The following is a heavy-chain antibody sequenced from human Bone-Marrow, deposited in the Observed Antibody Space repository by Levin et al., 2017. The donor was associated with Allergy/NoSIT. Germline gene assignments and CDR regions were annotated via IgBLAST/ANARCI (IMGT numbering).Heavy chain of an antibody. V-gene: IGHV3-9*01. J-gene: IGHJ4*02. CDR1: GFNFDHYA. CDR2: ISWNSGSI. Sequence: GGSLRLSCAASGFNFDHYAMHWLRQAPGKGLEWVSGISWNSGSIGYEDSVKGRFTISRDNAKNSLYLQMNSLRPEDTAFYYCAKDTEYYYDSTGYYNYWGQGTLVTVSS. D-gene: IGHD3-22*01. CDR3: AKDTEYYYDSTGYYNY.